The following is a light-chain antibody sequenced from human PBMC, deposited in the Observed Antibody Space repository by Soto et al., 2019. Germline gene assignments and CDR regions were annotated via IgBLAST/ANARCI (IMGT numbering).Light chain of an antibody. Sequence: DIQLTQSPSFLSASVGDRVTITCRASQGISSYVAWYQQKPGKAPKLLIYAASTLQSGVPSRFSGSGSGTEFTLTISSLQPDDFATYYCQQLNSYPPLTVGRGTTA. CDR2: AAS. J-gene: IGKJ4*01. CDR3: QQLNSYPPLT. V-gene: IGKV1-9*01. CDR1: QGISSY.